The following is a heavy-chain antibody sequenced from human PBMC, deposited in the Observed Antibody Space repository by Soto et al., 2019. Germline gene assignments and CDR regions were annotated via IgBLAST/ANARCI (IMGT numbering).Heavy chain of an antibody. J-gene: IGHJ4*02. D-gene: IGHD6-13*01. Sequence: EVQLLESGGGLVQPGGSLRLSCAASGFTFSSYAMSWVRQAPGKGLEWVSAISGSGGSTYYADSVKGRFTIYRDNSKNTLYLQMSGLRAEDTVVYYCAKDQWVWQQLVLYCYYWGQGTLVTVSS. V-gene: IGHV3-23*01. CDR1: GFTFSSYA. CDR2: ISGSGGST. CDR3: AKDQWVWQQLVLYCYY.